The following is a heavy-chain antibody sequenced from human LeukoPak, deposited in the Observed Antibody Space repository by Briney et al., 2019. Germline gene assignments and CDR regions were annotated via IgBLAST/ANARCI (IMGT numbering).Heavy chain of an antibody. CDR3: ARDTYYDSSGYYYFDY. CDR2: ISDNGAVT. Sequence: PGGSLRLSCAASGFSFSMYSMSWIRQAPGKGLEWVSVISDNGAVTFYGDSVKGRFTISRDNSKNTLYLQMSSLRVEDTAVYYCARDTYYDSSGYYYFDYWGQGTLVTVSS. V-gene: IGHV3-23*01. J-gene: IGHJ4*02. CDR1: GFSFSMYS. D-gene: IGHD3-22*01.